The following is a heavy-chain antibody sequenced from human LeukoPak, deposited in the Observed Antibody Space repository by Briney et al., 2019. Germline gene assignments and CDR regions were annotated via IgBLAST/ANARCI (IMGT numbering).Heavy chain of an antibody. D-gene: IGHD6-13*01. CDR2: ISGSGGST. V-gene: IGHV3-23*01. J-gene: IGHJ5*02. Sequence: GVLRPSCAASGFTFSSYAISWVRQAPGKGLEWVSAISGSGGSTHYADSVKGRFTISRDNSKNTLYLQMNSLRAEDTAVYYCAKGGGRQLVRNWFDPWGQGTLVTVSS. CDR3: AKGGGRQLVRNWFDP. CDR1: GFTFSSYA.